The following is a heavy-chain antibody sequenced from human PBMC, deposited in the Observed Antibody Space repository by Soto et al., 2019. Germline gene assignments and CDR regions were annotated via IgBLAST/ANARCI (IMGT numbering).Heavy chain of an antibody. V-gene: IGHV1-18*01. Sequence: QVQLVQSGAEVKKPGASVKVSCKASGYTFTSYGISWVRQAPGQGPEWMGRISTYNGNTNYVQKLQGRVTMTTDTSTNTAYMELRSLRYDDAAVDDCARDPGYSTTWHQAFDIWGPGTMVTVSS. CDR2: ISTYNGNT. J-gene: IGHJ3*02. CDR3: ARDPGYSTTWHQAFDI. D-gene: IGHD6-13*01. CDR1: GYTFTSYG.